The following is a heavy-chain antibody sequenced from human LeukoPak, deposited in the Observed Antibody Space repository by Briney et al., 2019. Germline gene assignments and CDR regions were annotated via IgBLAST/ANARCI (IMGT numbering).Heavy chain of an antibody. J-gene: IGHJ6*02. CDR2: ISGSGGST. Sequence: GGSLRLSCAASGFTFSSYAMSWVRQAPGKGLEWVSAISGSGGSTYYADSVKGRFTISRDNSKNTLYLQMNSLRAEDTAVYYCANALPADLYYYYGMDVWGQGTTVTVSS. V-gene: IGHV3-23*01. CDR3: ANALPADLYYYYGMDV. D-gene: IGHD2-2*01. CDR1: GFTFSSYA.